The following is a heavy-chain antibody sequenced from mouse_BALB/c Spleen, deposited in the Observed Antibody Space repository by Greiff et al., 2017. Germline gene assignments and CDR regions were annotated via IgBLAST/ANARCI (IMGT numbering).Heavy chain of an antibody. V-gene: IGHV3-2*02. D-gene: IGHD1-1*01. J-gene: IGHJ2*01. CDR2: ISYSGST. CDR3: ARGLRSPFDY. Sequence: VQLQQSGPGLVKPSQSLSLTCTVTGYSITSDYAWNWIRQFPGNKLEWMGYISYSGSTSYNPSLKSRISITRDTSKNQFFLQLNSVTTEDTATYYCARGLRSPFDYWGQGTTLTVSS. CDR1: GYSITSDYA.